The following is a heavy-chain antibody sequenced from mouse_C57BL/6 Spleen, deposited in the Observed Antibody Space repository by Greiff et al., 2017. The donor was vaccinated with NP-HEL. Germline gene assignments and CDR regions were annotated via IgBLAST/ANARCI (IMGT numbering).Heavy chain of an antibody. J-gene: IGHJ1*03. D-gene: IGHD2-5*01. CDR1: GFTFSSYA. CDR3: ARDRYSNYWYFDV. Sequence: EVKLVESGGGLVKPGGSLKLSCAASGFTFSSYAMSWVRQTPEKRLEWVATISDGGSYTYYPDNVKGRFTISRDNAKNNLYLQMSHLKSEDTAMYYCARDRYSNYWYFDVWGTGTTVTVSS. V-gene: IGHV5-4*01. CDR2: ISDGGSYT.